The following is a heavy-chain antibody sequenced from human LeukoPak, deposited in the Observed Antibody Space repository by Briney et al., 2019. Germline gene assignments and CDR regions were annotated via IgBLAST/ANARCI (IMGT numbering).Heavy chain of an antibody. CDR2: ISYDGSNK. CDR3: ARPVWFGEFPDAFDI. V-gene: IGHV3-30-3*01. CDR1: GFTFSSYA. D-gene: IGHD3-10*01. Sequence: QAGGSLRLSCAASGFTFSSYAMHWVSQAPGKGLEWVAVISYDGSNKYYADSVKDRFTISRDNSKNTLYLQMNSLRAEDTAVYYCARPVWFGEFPDAFDIWGQGTMVTVSS. J-gene: IGHJ3*02.